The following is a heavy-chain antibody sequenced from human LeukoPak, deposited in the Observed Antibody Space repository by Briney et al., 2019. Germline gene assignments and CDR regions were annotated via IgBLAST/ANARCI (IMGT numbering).Heavy chain of an antibody. CDR2: ISYEGSSK. V-gene: IGHV3-30-3*01. D-gene: IGHD5-12*01. CDR3: ARWGSEWLRSTDY. CDR1: GFTFSSYA. J-gene: IGHJ4*02. Sequence: RSGGSLRLSCAASGFTFSSYAMHWVRQAPGKGLEWVAVISYEGSSKYYADSVKGRFTISRDNAKNSLYLQMNSLRAEDTAVYYCARWGSEWLRSTDYWGQGTLVTVSS.